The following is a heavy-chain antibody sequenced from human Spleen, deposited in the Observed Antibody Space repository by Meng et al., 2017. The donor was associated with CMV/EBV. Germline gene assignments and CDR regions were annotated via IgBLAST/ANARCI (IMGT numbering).Heavy chain of an antibody. V-gene: IGHV4-34*01. CDR3: ARVSNYDFWSGYSDWYFDL. J-gene: IGHJ2*01. Sequence: GSLRLSCAVYGGSFSGYYWSWIRQPPGKGLEWIGEINHSGSTNYNPSLKSRVTISVDTSKNQFSLKLSSVTAADTAVYYCARVSNYDFWSGYSDWYFDLWGRGTLVTVSS. CDR1: GGSFSGYY. D-gene: IGHD3-3*01. CDR2: INHSGST.